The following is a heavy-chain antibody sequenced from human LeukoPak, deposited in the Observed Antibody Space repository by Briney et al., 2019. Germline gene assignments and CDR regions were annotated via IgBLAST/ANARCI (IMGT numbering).Heavy chain of an antibody. V-gene: IGHV1-58*01. Sequence: SVRVSSKASGFTFTNSAVQWVRQARGRRLKCIGWIVVGSGNTNYAQMFQGRVTITRDMSTSTAYMELSSLRSEDTAVYYCAAPSRIQLDYWGQGTLVTVSP. CDR1: GFTFTNSA. CDR2: IVVGSGNT. D-gene: IGHD5-18*01. CDR3: AAPSRIQLDY. J-gene: IGHJ4*02.